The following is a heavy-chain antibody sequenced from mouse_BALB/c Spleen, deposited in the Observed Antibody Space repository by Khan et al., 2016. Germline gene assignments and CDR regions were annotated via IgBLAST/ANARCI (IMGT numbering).Heavy chain of an antibody. CDR3: ARGVVTGGCGYFDV. D-gene: IGHD2-13*01. V-gene: IGHV7-3*02. J-gene: IGHJ1*01. CDR1: GFTFTDYY. Sequence: EVELVESGGGLVQPGGSLRLSCATSGFTFTDYYISWVRQPPGKALEWLGFIRNKANGYTTESSASVKGQFTIARDNSQNNLYLQMNTMRTEDSATYYCARGVVTGGCGYFDVWGAGTTVTVSS. CDR2: IRNKANGYTT.